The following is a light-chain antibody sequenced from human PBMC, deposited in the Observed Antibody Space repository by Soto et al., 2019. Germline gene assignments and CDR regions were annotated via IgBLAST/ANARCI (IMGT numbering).Light chain of an antibody. Sequence: DIQMPQCPSPVSESVGDRVTIPCRASQTISSWLTWYQQKPGKAPKLLIYKASTLKSGVPSRFSGSGSGTEFTLTISSLQPDDFATYYCQQYNSYSRTFGQGTKVDI. CDR1: QTISSW. CDR2: KAS. CDR3: QQYNSYSRT. J-gene: IGKJ1*01. V-gene: IGKV1-5*03.